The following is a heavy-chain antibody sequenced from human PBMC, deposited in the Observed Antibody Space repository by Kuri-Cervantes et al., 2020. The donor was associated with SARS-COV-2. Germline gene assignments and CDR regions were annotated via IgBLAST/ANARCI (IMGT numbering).Heavy chain of an antibody. Sequence: ASVKVSCKASGYTFTSYGISWVRQAPGQGLEWMGWISAYNGNTNYAQKLQERVTITRDMSTSTAYMELSSLRSEDTAVYYCAAEANYYDSSGYYQHAYWYFNLWGRGTLVTVSS. CDR1: GYTFTSYG. V-gene: IGHV1-18*04. CDR3: AAEANYYDSSGYYQHAYWYFNL. D-gene: IGHD3-22*01. CDR2: ISAYNGNT. J-gene: IGHJ2*01.